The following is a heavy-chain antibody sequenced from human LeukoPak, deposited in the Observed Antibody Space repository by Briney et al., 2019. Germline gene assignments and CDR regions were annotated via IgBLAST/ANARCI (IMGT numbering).Heavy chain of an antibody. V-gene: IGHV1-2*02. CDR1: GYTFTAYY. Sequence: GASVKVSCKASGYTFTAYYMHWVRQAPGQGLEWMGWINPKSGGTKYTQRFQDRVTMTRDTSINTAYMELSWLTSDDTAVYYCARDSDLDDHTRYDHFDSWGQRSLVTVSS. CDR2: INPKSGGT. CDR3: ARDSDLDDHTRYDHFDS. J-gene: IGHJ4*02. D-gene: IGHD1-1*01.